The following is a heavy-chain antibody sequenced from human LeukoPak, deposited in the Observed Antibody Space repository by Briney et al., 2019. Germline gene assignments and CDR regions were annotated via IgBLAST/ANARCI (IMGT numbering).Heavy chain of an antibody. CDR2: IYYSGST. J-gene: IGHJ4*01. CDR3: ARNDFWSGYPFDC. CDR1: GGSISSYY. Sequence: SETLSLTCSVSGGSISSYYWSWIRQPPGKGLEWIGYIYYSGSTNYNPSLKSRATISVDTSNNHFSLRLTSVTAADTAVYYCARNDFWSGYPFDCWGHGTLVTVSS. D-gene: IGHD3-3*01. V-gene: IGHV4-59*12.